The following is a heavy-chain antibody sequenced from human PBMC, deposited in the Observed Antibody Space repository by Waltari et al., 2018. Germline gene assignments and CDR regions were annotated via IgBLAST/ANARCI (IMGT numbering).Heavy chain of an antibody. CDR1: GGSISRSSYY. CDR2: IYYSVPP. V-gene: IGHV4-39*01. CDR3: VRHWKRNGYRFDP. D-gene: IGHD5-12*01. Sequence: QLQLQESGPGLVKPSETLSLTCTVSGGSISRSSYYWGWIRQSPGKGLEWMGIIYYSVPPDYNPTLWSRVTISGDTSKNQFSLKLSSVTAADTAVYYCVRHWKRNGYRFDPWGQGTLVTVSS. J-gene: IGHJ5*02.